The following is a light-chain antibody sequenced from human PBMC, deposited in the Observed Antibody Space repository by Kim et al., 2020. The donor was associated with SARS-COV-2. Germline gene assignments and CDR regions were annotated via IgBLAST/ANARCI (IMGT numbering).Light chain of an antibody. CDR3: QHYGTSPYT. J-gene: IGKJ2*01. CDR1: QSVTSNS. CDR2: DAT. Sequence: LSPGERAALSGRASQSVTSNSLAWYQQKPGQPPRLLIYDATTRATGIPDRFTGSGSGTDFTLTITRLEPEDFALYHCQHYGTSPYTFGQGTKLEI. V-gene: IGKV3-20*01.